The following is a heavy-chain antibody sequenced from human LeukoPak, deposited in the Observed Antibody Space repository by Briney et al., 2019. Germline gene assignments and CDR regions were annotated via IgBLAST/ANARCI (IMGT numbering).Heavy chain of an antibody. J-gene: IGHJ4*02. CDR2: ISSSSSYI. Sequence: GGSLRLSCAASGFTISSYSMNWVRQAPGKGLEWVSSISSSSSYIYYADSVKGRFTISRDNAKNSLYLQMNSLRAEDTAVYYCASMVRGAKGGYYFDYWGQGTLVTVSS. CDR1: GFTISSYS. D-gene: IGHD3-10*01. V-gene: IGHV3-21*01. CDR3: ASMVRGAKGGYYFDY.